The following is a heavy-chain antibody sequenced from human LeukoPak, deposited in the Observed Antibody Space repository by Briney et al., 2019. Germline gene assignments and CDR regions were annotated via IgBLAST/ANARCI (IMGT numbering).Heavy chain of an antibody. Sequence: GASVKVSCKASGYTFTSYGISWVRQAPGQGLQWMGWISGYIGSTNYARKFQGRVSMTTDTSTSTVYMELRSLRSDDTAVYYCARVGLDSSGYYSTMIFDYWGQGTLVTVSS. J-gene: IGHJ4*02. CDR3: ARVGLDSSGYYSTMIFDY. CDR2: ISGYIGST. V-gene: IGHV1-18*01. D-gene: IGHD3-22*01. CDR1: GYTFTSYG.